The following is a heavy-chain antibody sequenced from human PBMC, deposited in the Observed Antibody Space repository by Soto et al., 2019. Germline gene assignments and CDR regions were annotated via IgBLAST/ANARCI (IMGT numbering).Heavy chain of an antibody. D-gene: IGHD3-10*01. CDR2: IIPIFGTA. J-gene: IGHJ4*02. CDR3: VLWPPYYFDY. V-gene: IGHV1-69*13. Sequence: SVKVSCKASGCTFSSYAISWVRQAPGQGLEWMGGIIPIFGTANYAQKFQGRVTITADESTSTAYMELSSLRSEDTAVYYCVLWPPYYFDYWGQGTLVTVSS. CDR1: GCTFSSYA.